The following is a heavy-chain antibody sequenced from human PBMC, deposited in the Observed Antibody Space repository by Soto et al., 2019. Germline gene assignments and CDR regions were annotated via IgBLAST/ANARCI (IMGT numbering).Heavy chain of an antibody. D-gene: IGHD6-13*01. Sequence: EVQLLESGGGLVQPGGSLRLSCAASGFTFSNYAMGWVRQAPGKGLEWVSVITDSGGSTFYADSVKGRFTISRDNSENTLYLQMNSLRAEDTAVYYWAKFCIAAADRRMYYFDYWGQGTLVTVSS. V-gene: IGHV3-23*01. CDR3: AKFCIAAADRRMYYFDY. CDR2: ITDSGGST. J-gene: IGHJ4*02. CDR1: GFTFSNYA.